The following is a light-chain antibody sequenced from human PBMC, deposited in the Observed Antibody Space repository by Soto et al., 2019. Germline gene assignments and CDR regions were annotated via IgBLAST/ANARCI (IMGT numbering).Light chain of an antibody. J-gene: IGKJ1*01. CDR3: TQGTHWPRT. CDR1: QTLVYSDGNIY. Sequence: DVVLTQSPLSLPVTLGQPASISCRSSQTLVYSDGNIYLNWFHQRQGQSPRRPIYKVSDRDSGVPDRFSGSGSGTDFTLKISRVAAGDVGVYFCTQGTHWPRTFGQGTKVEIK. CDR2: KVS. V-gene: IGKV2-30*01.